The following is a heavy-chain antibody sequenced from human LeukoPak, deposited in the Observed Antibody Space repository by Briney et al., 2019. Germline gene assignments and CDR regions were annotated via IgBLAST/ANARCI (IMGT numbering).Heavy chain of an antibody. Sequence: GASVKVSCKASGYTFTVYYMHWVRQAPGQGLEWMGWINPNSGGTNYAQKFQGRVTMTRDTSISTAYMELSRLRSDDTAVYYCARDLYYYDSSGYYYHGYFDYWGQGTLVTVSS. V-gene: IGHV1-2*02. CDR3: ARDLYYYDSSGYYYHGYFDY. CDR2: INPNSGGT. CDR1: GYTFTVYY. D-gene: IGHD3-22*01. J-gene: IGHJ4*02.